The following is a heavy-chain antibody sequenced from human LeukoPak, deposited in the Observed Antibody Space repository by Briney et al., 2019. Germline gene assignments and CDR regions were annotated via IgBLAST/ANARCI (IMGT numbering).Heavy chain of an antibody. J-gene: IGHJ4*02. Sequence: GGSLRLSCAVSGITLSNYGMSWVRQAPGKGLEWVAGISGSGGGTTYADSVKGRFTISRDNAKNTLFLQMNSLRAEDTAVYFCAKRGVVIRVILVGFHKEAYYFDSWGQGALVTVSS. CDR2: ISGSGGGT. D-gene: IGHD3-22*01. V-gene: IGHV3-23*01. CDR3: AKRGVVIRVILVGFHKEAYYFDS. CDR1: GITLSNYG.